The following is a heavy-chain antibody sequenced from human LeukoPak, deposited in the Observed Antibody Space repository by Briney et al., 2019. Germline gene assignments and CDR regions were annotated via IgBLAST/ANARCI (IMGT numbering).Heavy chain of an antibody. V-gene: IGHV3-66*01. J-gene: IGHJ4*02. CDR2: IYSGGDT. D-gene: IGHD6-19*01. Sequence: GGSLRLSCAASGFTVSSNYMGWVRQAPGKGLEWVSVIYSGGDTYYADSVKGRSTISRDNSKNMIYLEMSSLKAEDTAVYYCAKERSLEIAVAGTIFDYWGQGTLVTVSS. CDR1: GFTVSSNY. CDR3: AKERSLEIAVAGTIFDY.